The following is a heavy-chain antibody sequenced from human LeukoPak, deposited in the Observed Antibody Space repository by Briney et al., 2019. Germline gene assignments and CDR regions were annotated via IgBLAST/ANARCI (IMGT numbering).Heavy chain of an antibody. CDR3: ARDHSVSRGSYFY. CDR1: GGTFISYT. D-gene: IGHD1-26*01. J-gene: IGHJ4*02. Sequence: ASVKVSCKASGGTFISYTISWVRQAPGQGLEWMGGIIPILGIGNYAQKFQGRVTITADKSTSTAYMELSSLRSEDTAVYYCARDHSVSRGSYFYWGQGTLVTVSS. V-gene: IGHV1-69*10. CDR2: IIPILGIG.